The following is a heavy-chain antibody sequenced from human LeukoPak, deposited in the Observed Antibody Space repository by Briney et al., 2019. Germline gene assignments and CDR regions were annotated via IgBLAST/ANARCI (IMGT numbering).Heavy chain of an antibody. CDR1: GFTFSGYG. D-gene: IGHD1/OR15-1a*01. J-gene: IGHJ4*02. V-gene: IGHV3-30*03. Sequence: GGSLRLSCAASGFTFSGYGMHWVRQAPGKGLEWVAVISYDGSNKYYADSVKGRFTISRDNSKNTLYLQMNSLRAEDTAVYYCARVEGITGTLDYWGQGTLVTVSS. CDR2: ISYDGSNK. CDR3: ARVEGITGTLDY.